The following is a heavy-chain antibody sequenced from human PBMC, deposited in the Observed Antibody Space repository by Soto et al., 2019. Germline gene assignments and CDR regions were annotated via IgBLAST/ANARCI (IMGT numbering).Heavy chain of an antibody. CDR2: MEPSTGRT. CDR3: ARGVSAGVDY. CDR1: GYSFTSLD. D-gene: IGHD1-26*01. Sequence: ASVKVSCKASGYSFTSLDINWVRQTAGQGLEWMGWMEPSTGRTGYAQKFQGRVTMTRDTSIDTAYMELTTLTSDDTAFYYCARGVSAGVDYWGQGTLVTVSS. J-gene: IGHJ4*02. V-gene: IGHV1-8*01.